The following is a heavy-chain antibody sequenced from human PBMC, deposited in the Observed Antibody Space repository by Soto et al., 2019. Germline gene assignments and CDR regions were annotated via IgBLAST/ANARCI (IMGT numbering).Heavy chain of an antibody. J-gene: IGHJ4*02. CDR2: ISAHNGNT. D-gene: IGHD1-1*01. Sequence: QVHLVQSGAEVKKPGASVKDSCKGSGYTFTSYGITWVRQAPGQGREWMGWISAHNGNTDYAQKLQGRVTVTRDTSTSTAHMELRSLRSDATAVYYFSRGRYGDYWGQGALVTVSS. V-gene: IGHV1-18*01. CDR1: GYTFTSYG. CDR3: SRGRYGDY.